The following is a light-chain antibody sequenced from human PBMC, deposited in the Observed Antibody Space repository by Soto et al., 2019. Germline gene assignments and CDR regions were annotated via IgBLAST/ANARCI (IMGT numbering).Light chain of an antibody. J-gene: IGLJ3*02. V-gene: IGLV7-43*01. CDR1: TGAVTSGNY. CDR2: TTD. CDR3: LLYYGGAHLV. Sequence: QTVVTQEPSLTVSPGGTVTLTCASSTGAVTSGNYPSWFQQKPGQAPRTLIYTTDDKHSWTPACFSGSLLGGKAALTLSGVQPEDEAEYYCLLYYGGAHLVFGGGTKLTVL.